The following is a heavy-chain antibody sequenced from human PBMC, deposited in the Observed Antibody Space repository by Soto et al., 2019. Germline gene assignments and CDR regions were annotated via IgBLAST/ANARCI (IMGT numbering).Heavy chain of an antibody. CDR2: ISVSDAFI. CDR1: GFNVGAFA. CDR3: TRETVAGITGLDY. J-gene: IGHJ4*02. Sequence: GGSLRLSCAASGFNVGAFAVNWVRQAPGKGLEWVSGISVSDAFIYYADSVRGRFSISRDASENILYLQMNSLRVDDTALYYCTRETVAGITGLDYWGPGTLVTVSS. V-gene: IGHV3-23*01. D-gene: IGHD1-20*01.